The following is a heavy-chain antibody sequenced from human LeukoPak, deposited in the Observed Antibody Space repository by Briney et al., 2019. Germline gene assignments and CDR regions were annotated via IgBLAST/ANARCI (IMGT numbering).Heavy chain of an antibody. CDR2: VFHSGST. CDR1: GGSITTYY. J-gene: IGHJ4*02. CDR3: AGGSSWYED. D-gene: IGHD6-13*01. V-gene: IGHV4-59*01. Sequence: SETLSLTCTVSGGSITTYYWTWIRQPPGKGLEWIGYVFHSGSTNYNPSLKSRLTLSVDTSKNQFSLKLSSVTAADTAVYYCAGGSSWYEDWGQGTLVTVSS.